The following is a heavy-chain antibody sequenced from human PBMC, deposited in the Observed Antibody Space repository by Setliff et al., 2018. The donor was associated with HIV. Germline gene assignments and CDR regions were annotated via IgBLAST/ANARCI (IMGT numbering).Heavy chain of an antibody. CDR1: GYTFTSYS. J-gene: IGHJ6*03. V-gene: IGHV1-3*01. Sequence: ASVKVSCKASGYTFTSYSIHWVRQAPGQRLGWMGWINAGNGNTKYSQEFQDRVTITRDTSTSTAYVELRSLRSDDTAVYYCARLCMLYEVGYYYYYMDVWGKGTTVTVSS. CDR3: ARLCMLYEVGYYYYYMDV. D-gene: IGHD2-8*01. CDR2: INAGNGNT.